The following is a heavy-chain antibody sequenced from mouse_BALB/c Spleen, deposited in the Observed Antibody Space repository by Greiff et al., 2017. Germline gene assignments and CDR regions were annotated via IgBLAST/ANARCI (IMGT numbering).Heavy chain of an antibody. Sequence: EVQLVESGPGLVKPSQSLSLTCTVTGYSITSDYAWNWIRQFPGNKLEWMGYISYSGSTSYNPSLKSRISITRDTSKNQFFLQLNSVTTEDTATYYCASLPPLAYWGQGTLVTVSA. CDR3: ASLPPLAY. V-gene: IGHV3-2*02. CDR1: GYSITSDYA. J-gene: IGHJ3*01. CDR2: ISYSGST.